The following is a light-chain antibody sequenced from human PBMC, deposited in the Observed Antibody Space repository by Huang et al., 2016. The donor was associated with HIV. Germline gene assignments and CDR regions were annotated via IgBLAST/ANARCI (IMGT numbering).Light chain of an antibody. V-gene: IGKV2-28*01. CDR1: QSLLHSNGYNY. CDR3: MQALQTPRT. Sequence: DIVMPQSPLSMPVTPGAPASISCRSSQSLLHSNGYNYLDWYLQKPGQSPQPLIYLGYNRAAGVPDRFSGSGSGTDFTLKISRVEAEDVGVYYCMQALQTPRTFGQGTKLEIK. J-gene: IGKJ2*01. CDR2: LGY.